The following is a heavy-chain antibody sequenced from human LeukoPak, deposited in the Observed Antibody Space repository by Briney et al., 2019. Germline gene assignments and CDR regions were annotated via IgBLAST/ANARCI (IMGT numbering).Heavy chain of an antibody. CDR1: GFTFSSYA. Sequence: GGSLRLSCAASGFTFSSYAMHWVRQAPGKGLEWVAVISYDGSNKYYADSVKGRFTISRDNSKNTLYLQMNSLRAEDTAVYYCARAGPMEPFDYWGQGTLVTVSS. V-gene: IGHV3-30-3*01. J-gene: IGHJ4*02. CDR3: ARAGPMEPFDY. CDR2: ISYDGSNK. D-gene: IGHD1-26*01.